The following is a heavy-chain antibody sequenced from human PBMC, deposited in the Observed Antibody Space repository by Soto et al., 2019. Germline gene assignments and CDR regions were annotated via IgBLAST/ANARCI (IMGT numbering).Heavy chain of an antibody. CDR2: INHSGST. J-gene: IGHJ4*02. CDR1: GGSFSGYY. CDR3: ARGKPVLLWFGELDPFDY. Sequence: QVQLQQWGAGLLKPSETLSLTCAVYGGSFSGYYWSWIRQPPGKGLEWIGEINHSGSTNYNPSLKIRVTISVDTSKNQFSLKLSSVTAADTAVYYCARGKPVLLWFGELDPFDYWGQGTLVTVSS. D-gene: IGHD3-10*01. V-gene: IGHV4-34*01.